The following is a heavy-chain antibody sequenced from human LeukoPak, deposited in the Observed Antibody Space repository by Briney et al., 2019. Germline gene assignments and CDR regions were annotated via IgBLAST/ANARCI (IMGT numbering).Heavy chain of an antibody. Sequence: GGSLTLSCAASGFTFSSYGMHWVRQAPGKGLEWVAVISYDGSNKYYADSVKGRFTISRDNSKNTLYLQMNSLRAEDTAVYYCAKGIRYCSGGSCFNYYYYGMDVWGQGTTVTVSS. CDR1: GFTFSSYG. J-gene: IGHJ6*02. CDR3: AKGIRYCSGGSCFNYYYYGMDV. CDR2: ISYDGSNK. V-gene: IGHV3-30*18. D-gene: IGHD2-15*01.